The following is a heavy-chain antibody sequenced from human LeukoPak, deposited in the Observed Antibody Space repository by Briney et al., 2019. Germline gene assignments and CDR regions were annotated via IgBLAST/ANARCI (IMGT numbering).Heavy chain of an antibody. CDR1: GGSISSSSYY. CDR2: IYYSGST. D-gene: IGHD7-27*01. Sequence: SETLSLTCTVSGGSISSSSYYWGWIRQPPGKGLEWIGSIYYSGSTYYNVSLKSRVTISVDTSKNQFSLDLSSVTAADTAVYYCARAWGDYYYYMGVWGKGTAVTVSS. V-gene: IGHV4-39*07. J-gene: IGHJ6*03. CDR3: ARAWGDYYYYMGV.